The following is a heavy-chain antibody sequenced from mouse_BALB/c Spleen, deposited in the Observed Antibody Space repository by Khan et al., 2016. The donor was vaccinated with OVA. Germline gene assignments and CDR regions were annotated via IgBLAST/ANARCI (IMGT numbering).Heavy chain of an antibody. J-gene: IGHJ2*01. V-gene: IGHV3-2*02. Sequence: EVQLQESGPGLVKPSQSLSLTCTVTGYSITSDYAWNWIRQFPGNKLEWMGYISYSGSTSSNPSLESRISIIRDTSKNQFFLQLNSVTTEDTATYYCGSIRVYYRCSFFDYWGQGTTLTVSS. CDR1: GYSITSDYA. CDR3: GSIRVYYRCSFFDY. D-gene: IGHD2-14*01. CDR2: ISYSGST.